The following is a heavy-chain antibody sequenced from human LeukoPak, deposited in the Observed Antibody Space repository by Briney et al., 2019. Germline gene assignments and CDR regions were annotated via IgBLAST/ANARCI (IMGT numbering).Heavy chain of an antibody. Sequence: PSETLSLTCAVYGGSFSGYYWSWIRQPPGKGLEWIGEINHSGSTNYNPSLKCRVTISVDTSKNQFSLKLSSVTAADTAVYYCARAHYWSGYRYYYYYGMDVWGQGTTVTVSS. V-gene: IGHV4-34*01. D-gene: IGHD3-3*02. CDR2: INHSGST. J-gene: IGHJ6*02. CDR1: GGSFSGYY. CDR3: ARAHYWSGYRYYYYYGMDV.